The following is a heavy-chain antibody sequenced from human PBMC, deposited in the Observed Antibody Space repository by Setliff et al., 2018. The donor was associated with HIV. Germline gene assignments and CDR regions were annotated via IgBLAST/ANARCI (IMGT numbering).Heavy chain of an antibody. J-gene: IGHJ5*02. V-gene: IGHV1-18*01. D-gene: IGHD1-26*01. Sequence: AVPVSCQASGYSFINHGIRWVRQAPGQGLEWMGWISAYNGNTDYAPRLLGRVTTTTDTSTSTAYMEMRSLSSDDTAVYYCARARLQGIVTAVGPRDNCLDPWGQGTRVTVSS. CDR1: GYSFINHG. CDR2: ISAYNGNT. CDR3: ARARLQGIVTAVGPRDNCLDP.